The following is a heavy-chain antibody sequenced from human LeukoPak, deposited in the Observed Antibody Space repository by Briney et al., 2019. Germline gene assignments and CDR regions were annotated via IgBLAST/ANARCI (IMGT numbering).Heavy chain of an antibody. CDR1: GGSFSGYY. CDR2: INHRGST. D-gene: IGHD3-22*01. CDR3: ARVGEDYYDSSGYDIDY. J-gene: IGHJ4*02. Sequence: PSETLSLTCAVYGGSFSGYYWSWIRQPPGKGLEWIGEINHRGSTNYNPSLKSRVTISVDTSKNQFSLKLSSVTAADTAVYYCARVGEDYYDSSGYDIDYWGQGTLVTVSS. V-gene: IGHV4-34*01.